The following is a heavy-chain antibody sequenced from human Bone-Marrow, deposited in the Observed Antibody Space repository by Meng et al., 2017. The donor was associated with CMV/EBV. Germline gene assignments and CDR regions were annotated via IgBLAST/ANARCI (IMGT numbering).Heavy chain of an antibody. CDR1: GFTFSSYD. Sequence: GESLKISCAACGFTFSSYDMHWVRQAPGKGLEWVAVIWYDGSNKYYADSVNGRFAISRDNSKMTLDLQMNNLRAEDTAIYYCARDRSARFFDYWGRGTLVTVSS. CDR2: IWYDGSNK. J-gene: IGHJ4*02. D-gene: IGHD6-25*01. CDR3: ARDRSARFFDY. V-gene: IGHV3-33*08.